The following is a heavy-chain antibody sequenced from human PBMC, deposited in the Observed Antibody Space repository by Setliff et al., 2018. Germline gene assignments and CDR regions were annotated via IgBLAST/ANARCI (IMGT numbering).Heavy chain of an antibody. CDR3: AREGVDSRSSTDYRYYMDV. V-gene: IGHV1-69*05. CDR1: GGTFKNYG. CDR2: IIPIFGTT. Sequence: SVKVSCKASGGTFKNYGISWVRQAPGQGLEWMGGIIPIFGTTNYAQKFQGRATIITDESTSTAYMELSNLRSEDTAVYYCAREGVDSRSSTDYRYYMDVWGKGTTVTVSS. D-gene: IGHD6-6*01. J-gene: IGHJ6*03.